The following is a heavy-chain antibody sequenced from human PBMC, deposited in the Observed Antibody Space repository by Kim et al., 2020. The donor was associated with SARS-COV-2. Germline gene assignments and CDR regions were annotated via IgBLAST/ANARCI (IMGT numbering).Heavy chain of an antibody. CDR1: GGSINTFY. CDR3: TRRGFMDV. J-gene: IGHJ6*03. CDR2: IYSSGGT. Sequence: SETLSLTCSVSGGSINTFYWSWVRQPPGKGLEWIGQIYSSGGTSYNPSFESRMTMSVDMSRNQFSLRLSSVTAADTAVYYCTRRGFMDVWGKGTTVIVSS. D-gene: IGHD3-16*01. V-gene: IGHV4-59*08.